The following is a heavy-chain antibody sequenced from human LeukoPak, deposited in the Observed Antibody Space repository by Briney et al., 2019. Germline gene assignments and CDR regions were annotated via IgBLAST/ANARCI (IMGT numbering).Heavy chain of an antibody. Sequence: ASVKVSXXASGYTFTGXXXXXXRQAPGQGLXXXXXXNPNSGGTNYAQKFXGXVTMTRDTSISTAYMELSRLRSDDTAVYYCARELGGSGTYYAFDFWGQGTMVTVSS. J-gene: IGHJ3*01. CDR3: ARELGGSGTYYAFDF. D-gene: IGHD3-10*01. V-gene: IGHV1-2*02. CDR2: XNPNSGGT. CDR1: GYTFTGXX.